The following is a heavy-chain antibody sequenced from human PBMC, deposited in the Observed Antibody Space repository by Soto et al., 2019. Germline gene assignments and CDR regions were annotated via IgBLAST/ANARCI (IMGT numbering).Heavy chain of an antibody. CDR3: ARCGAGGGSCQFDY. J-gene: IGHJ4*02. CDR1: GYTFTSYA. V-gene: IGHV1-3*01. Sequence: GASVKVSCQASGYTFTSYAMHLGRQAPGQRLEWMGWINAGNGNTKYSQKFQGRVTITRDTSASTAYMELSSLRSEDTAVYYCARCGAGGGSCQFDYWGQGTLVTVSS. CDR2: INAGNGNT. D-gene: IGHD2-15*01.